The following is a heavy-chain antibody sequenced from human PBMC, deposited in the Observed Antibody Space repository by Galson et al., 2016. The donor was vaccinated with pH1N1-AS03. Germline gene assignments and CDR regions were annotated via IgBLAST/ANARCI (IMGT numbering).Heavy chain of an antibody. Sequence: SVKVSCKASGGTLNNYAVNWVRQAPGQGLEWLGRINSKNGDTAYAPKFRDRLTMTRDTSITTAYLELRSLTSGDTALYYCATPQSLKVGATSAFDLWGRGTLVTVTS. V-gene: IGHV1-8*02. CDR2: INSKNGDT. CDR3: ATPQSLKVGATSAFDL. CDR1: GGTLNNYA. J-gene: IGHJ2*01. D-gene: IGHD1-26*01.